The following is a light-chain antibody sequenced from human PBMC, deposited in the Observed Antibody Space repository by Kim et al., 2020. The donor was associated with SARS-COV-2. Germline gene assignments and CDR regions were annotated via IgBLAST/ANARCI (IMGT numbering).Light chain of an antibody. CDR3: LKYKSSPRT. CDR1: QEIRYY. V-gene: IGKV1-27*01. Sequence: GSVGNKVPRNCRDSQEIRYYLGWNQKKQGKVPKPLIYGGSTLQRGVPSRFRGSGSGTEFTLTISRLQPEDFATYFCLKYKSSPRTFGQGTKVDIK. J-gene: IGKJ1*01. CDR2: GGS.